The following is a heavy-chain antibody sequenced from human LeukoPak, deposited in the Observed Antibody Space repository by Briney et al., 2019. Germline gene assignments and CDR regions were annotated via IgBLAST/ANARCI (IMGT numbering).Heavy chain of an antibody. CDR1: GFTFSTYW. Sequence: GGSLRLSCAASGFTFSTYWMSWVRQALGKGLEWVANIKQDGSEKYYVDSVKGRFTISRDNAKNSLYLQMNSLRAEDTAVYYCARDKMVGATRFDYWGQGTLVTVSS. V-gene: IGHV3-7*01. D-gene: IGHD1-26*01. CDR2: IKQDGSEK. J-gene: IGHJ4*02. CDR3: ARDKMVGATRFDY.